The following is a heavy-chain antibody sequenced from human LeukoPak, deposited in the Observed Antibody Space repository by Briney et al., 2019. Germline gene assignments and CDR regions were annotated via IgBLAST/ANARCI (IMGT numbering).Heavy chain of an antibody. D-gene: IGHD3-22*01. Sequence: SETLSLTCTVSGGSISSSSYYWGWIRQPPGKGLEWIGSIYYSGSTYYNPSLKSRVTISVDTSKNQFSLKLSSVTAADTAVYYCARDRYHYDSSGYYQLGYWGQGTLVTVSS. CDR2: IYYSGST. V-gene: IGHV4-39*07. CDR3: ARDRYHYDSSGYYQLGY. J-gene: IGHJ4*02. CDR1: GGSISSSSYY.